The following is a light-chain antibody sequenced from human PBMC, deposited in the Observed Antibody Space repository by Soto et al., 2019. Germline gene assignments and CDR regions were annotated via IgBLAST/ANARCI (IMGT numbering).Light chain of an antibody. CDR3: QQYNRYWT. J-gene: IGKJ1*01. V-gene: IGKV1-5*03. CDR1: QSISTW. CDR2: KAS. Sequence: DIPMTQSPSTVSASVGDRVTITCRASQSISTWLAWYQHKPGEAPKLLIYKASSLESGVPSRFSGSGSGTEFTLTISSLEPDDVATYYCQQYNRYWTFGQGTKVEVK.